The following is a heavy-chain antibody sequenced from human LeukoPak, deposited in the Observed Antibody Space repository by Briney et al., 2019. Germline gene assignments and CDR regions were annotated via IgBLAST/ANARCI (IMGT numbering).Heavy chain of an antibody. J-gene: IGHJ6*02. Sequence: GGSLRLSCAASGFTFSSYGMHWVRQAPGKGLEWVAVIWYDGSNRYYADSVKGRFTISRGNSKNTLYLQMNSLRAEDTAVYYCARDRGLWFGELFEEDGMDVWGQGTTVTVSS. D-gene: IGHD3-10*01. CDR3: ARDRGLWFGELFEEDGMDV. V-gene: IGHV3-33*01. CDR2: IWYDGSNR. CDR1: GFTFSSYG.